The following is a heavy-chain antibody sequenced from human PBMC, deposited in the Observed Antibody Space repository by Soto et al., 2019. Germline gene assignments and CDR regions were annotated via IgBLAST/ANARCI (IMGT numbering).Heavy chain of an antibody. D-gene: IGHD6-13*01. V-gene: IGHV4-34*01. CDR2: INHSGTT. J-gene: IGHJ4*02. Sequence: ETLSLTCAVFGGSVSGYYWSWIRQPPGKGLEWIGEINHSGTTNYNPSLKSRVTISIDTSKNQFSLKLSSVTAADTAEYYCARFRTSRWYFDYWGQGTLVTVSS. CDR3: ARFRTSRWYFDY. CDR1: GGSVSGYY.